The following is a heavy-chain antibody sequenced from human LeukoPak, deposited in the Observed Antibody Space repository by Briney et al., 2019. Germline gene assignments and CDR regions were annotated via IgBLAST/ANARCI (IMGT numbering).Heavy chain of an antibody. D-gene: IGHD3-10*01. CDR1: GGSISSYY. CDR3: ARDGSGSYYKPSNDAFDI. CDR2: IYYSGST. V-gene: IGHV4-59*01. J-gene: IGHJ3*02. Sequence: SETLSLTCTVSGGSISSYYWSWIRQPPGKGLEWIGYIYYSGSTNYNPSLKSRVTISVDTSKSQCALKLSAVTAADTAVYYCARDGSGSYYKPSNDAFDIWGQGTMVTVSS.